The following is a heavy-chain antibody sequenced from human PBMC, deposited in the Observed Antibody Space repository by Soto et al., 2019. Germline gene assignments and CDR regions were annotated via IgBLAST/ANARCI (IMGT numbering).Heavy chain of an antibody. V-gene: IGHV3-48*01. D-gene: IGHD5-18*01. J-gene: IGHJ4*02. CDR1: GFSFSRFS. Sequence: HPGGSLRLSCAASGFSFSRFSMNWVRQAPGKGLEWVSYISSSSSTKYYAGSMKGRFTISRDNSKNSLYLQMNSLRAEDTAVYYCAKEFVGWPRRGTANYWGQGTLVTVSS. CDR2: ISSSSSTK. CDR3: AKEFVGWPRRGTANY.